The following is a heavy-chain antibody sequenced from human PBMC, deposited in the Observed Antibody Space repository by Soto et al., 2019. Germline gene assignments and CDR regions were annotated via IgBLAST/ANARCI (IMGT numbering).Heavy chain of an antibody. CDR2: IYSGGTT. V-gene: IGHV3-66*01. J-gene: IGHJ4*02. CDR1: GFTVSSTY. Sequence: EVHLVESGGGLVQPGGSLTLSCEASGFTVSSTYMSWARQAPGKGLEWVSVIYSGGTTYYADSVKGRFTISRDDSKNTVYLQMDSLRADDTAVYYCARGADYWGQGTLVTVCS. CDR3: ARGADY.